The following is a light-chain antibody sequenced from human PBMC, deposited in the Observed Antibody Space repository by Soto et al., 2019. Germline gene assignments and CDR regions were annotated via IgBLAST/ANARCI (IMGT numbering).Light chain of an antibody. CDR2: GAS. J-gene: IGKJ5*01. Sequence: EILWTQSPGSLSVVPGERASLSCRASQNVNNRLAWYQQKAGQAPRLLISGASSRATGIPDRFSGSGSGTDFTLTISSLEPEDFAVYYCQQRSNWPPITFGQGTRLEI. V-gene: IGKV3-11*01. CDR1: QNVNNR. CDR3: QQRSNWPPIT.